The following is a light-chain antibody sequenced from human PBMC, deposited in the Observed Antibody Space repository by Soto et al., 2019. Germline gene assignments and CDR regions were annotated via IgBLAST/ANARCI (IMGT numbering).Light chain of an antibody. CDR1: QSISSY. CDR3: QKSYSTPFT. Sequence: DIQMTQSPSSLSASVGDRVTITCRASQSISSYLNWYQQKPGKAPKLLIYAASSLQSGVPSRFSGSGSGTDFTLTICSLQPEDFATYYCQKSYSTPFTFGPGTKVDIK. J-gene: IGKJ3*01. V-gene: IGKV1-39*01. CDR2: AAS.